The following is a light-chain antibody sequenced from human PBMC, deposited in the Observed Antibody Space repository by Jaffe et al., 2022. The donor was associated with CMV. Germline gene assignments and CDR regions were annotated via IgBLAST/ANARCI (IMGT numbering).Light chain of an antibody. J-gene: IGLJ2*01. V-gene: IGLV3-1*01. CDR3: QAWDSGTVV. Sequence: SYELTQPPSVSVSPGQTASITCSGDKLGDKYVSWYQQKPGQSPVLVLYQVNKRPSGIPERFSGSNSGHTATLTISGTQAMDEADYYCQAWDSGTVVFGGGTSLTVL. CDR1: KLGDKY. CDR2: QVN.